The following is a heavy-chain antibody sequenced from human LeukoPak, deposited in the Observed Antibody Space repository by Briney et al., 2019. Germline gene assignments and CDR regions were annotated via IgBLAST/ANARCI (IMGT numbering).Heavy chain of an antibody. CDR2: IYYSGTN. CDR1: GGSISYYY. Sequence: SETLSLTCTVSGGSISYYYWSWIRQSPAKGLERIGYIYYSGTNNYNPSLKSRVTISVDTSKNQFSLQLRSVTAADTAVYYCAREDPQTTVPEGMDVWGQGTTVTVSS. V-gene: IGHV4-59*01. D-gene: IGHD4-17*01. CDR3: AREDPQTTVPEGMDV. J-gene: IGHJ6*02.